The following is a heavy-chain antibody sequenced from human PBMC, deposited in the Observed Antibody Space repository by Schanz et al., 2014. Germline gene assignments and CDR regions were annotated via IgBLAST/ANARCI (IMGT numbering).Heavy chain of an antibody. CDR3: ARDHTTESYYSAGPPIDY. CDR2: INTGGDST. CDR1: GFSFSSYA. V-gene: IGHV3-23*01. J-gene: IGHJ4*02. D-gene: IGHD1-26*01. Sequence: EVQLLESGGGLVQPGGSLRLSCATSGFSFSSYAMAWVRQAPGKGLEWVSSINTGGDSTYYADSVRGRFTMSRDNSKNTLYLQMNSLRAEDTAVYYCARDHTTESYYSAGPPIDYWGQGTLVTVSS.